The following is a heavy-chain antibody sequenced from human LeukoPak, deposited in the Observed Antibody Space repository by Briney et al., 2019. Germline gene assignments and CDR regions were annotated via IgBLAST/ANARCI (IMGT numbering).Heavy chain of an antibody. V-gene: IGHV4-34*01. J-gene: IGHJ3*01. CDR2: IHHDGRT. CDR1: GGSLSGHY. D-gene: IGHD4-17*01. Sequence: PSETLSLTCAVYGGSLSGHYWSWIRQSPGKGLEWIGDIHHDGRTKYSPSLKSRVSILLDTSKNGVSLRLTPVTAADTALYFCAREPVPQDYGDTVNAYDLWGQGTMVIVSS. CDR3: AREPVPQDYGDTVNAYDL.